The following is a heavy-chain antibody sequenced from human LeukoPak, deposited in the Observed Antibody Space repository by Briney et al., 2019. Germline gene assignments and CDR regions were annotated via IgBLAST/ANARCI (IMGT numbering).Heavy chain of an antibody. J-gene: IGHJ4*02. D-gene: IGHD3-9*01. CDR2: ISGSGGST. CDR1: GFTYSSYA. V-gene: IGHV3-23*01. CDR3: AKGALRYFDWLLEN. Sequence: GGSLRLSCAASGFTYSSYAMSWVRQAPGKGLEWVSAISGSGGSTYYADSVKGRFTISRDNSKNTLYLQMNSLRAEDTAVYYCAKGALRYFDWLLENWGQGTLVTVSS.